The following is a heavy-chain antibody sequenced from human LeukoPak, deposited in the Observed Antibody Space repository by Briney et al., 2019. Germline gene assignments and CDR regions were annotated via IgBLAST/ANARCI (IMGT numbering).Heavy chain of an antibody. CDR2: TYYRSQWYS. Sequence: SQTLSLTCAISGDSVSSNSVAWNWIRQSPSRGLEWLGRTYYRSQWYSDYSVSVKSRITINPDTSKNQFSLKLSSVTAADTAVYYCARNELTGTAKGYFDFWGQGTLVTVSS. D-gene: IGHD1-14*01. V-gene: IGHV6-1*01. CDR1: GDSVSSNSVA. J-gene: IGHJ4*02. CDR3: ARNELTGTAKGYFDF.